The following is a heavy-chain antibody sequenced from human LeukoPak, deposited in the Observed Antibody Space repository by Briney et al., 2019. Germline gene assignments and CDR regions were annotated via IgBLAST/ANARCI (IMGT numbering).Heavy chain of an antibody. CDR3: AKDPLIGSQVPNAFDY. CDR2: ISASRGIT. V-gene: IGHV3-23*01. D-gene: IGHD3-10*01. CDR1: GFSFANHP. Sequence: PGGSLRLSCAASGFSFANHPMIWVRQAPGKGLEGVSSISASRGITYYADSVKGRFTISRDNSKNTLYLQMNSLRAEDTAVYYCAKDPLIGSQVPNAFDYWGQGTLVTVSS. J-gene: IGHJ4*02.